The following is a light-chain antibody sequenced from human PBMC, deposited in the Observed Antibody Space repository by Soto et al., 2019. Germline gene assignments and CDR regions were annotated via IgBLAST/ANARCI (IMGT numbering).Light chain of an antibody. V-gene: IGKV1-5*03. Sequence: DIQMTQSPSTLSATAGDRVTITCRASQSISIWLAWYQQKPGKAPKLLIYKASTLKSGVPSRFSGSGSGTEFTLTISSLQPDDFATYYCQHYNSYSEAFGQGTKVDIK. CDR1: QSISIW. CDR2: KAS. J-gene: IGKJ1*01. CDR3: QHYNSYSEA.